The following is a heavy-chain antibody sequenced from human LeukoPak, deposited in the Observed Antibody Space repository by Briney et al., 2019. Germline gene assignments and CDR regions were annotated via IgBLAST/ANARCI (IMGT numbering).Heavy chain of an antibody. J-gene: IGHJ4*01. CDR1: GFTLSSYW. D-gene: IGHD6-13*01. CDR2: IRQDGSEK. CDR3: ARDGTAAGLYFDL. Sequence: PGGSLRLSCAASGFTLSSYWMSWVRQAPGKGPEWVASIRQDGSEKTYVDSVKGRFTISRDNTKNSSSLQLNGLRAEDTAVYYCARDGTAAGLYFDLWGQGTLVTVSS. V-gene: IGHV3-7*01.